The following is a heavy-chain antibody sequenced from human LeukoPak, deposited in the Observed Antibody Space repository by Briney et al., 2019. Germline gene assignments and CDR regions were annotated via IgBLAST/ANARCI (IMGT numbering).Heavy chain of an antibody. D-gene: IGHD3-22*01. CDR1: GFTFSNAW. CDR3: TTGERRFDSSGYYPYYFDY. Sequence: GGSLRLSCAASGFTFSNAWMSWVRQAPGKGLEWVGRIKSKTDDGATDYAAPVKGRFTISRDDSKDTLYLQMNSLKTEDTAVYYCTTGERRFDSSGYYPYYFDYWGQGTLVTVSS. J-gene: IGHJ4*02. V-gene: IGHV3-15*01. CDR2: IKSKTDDGAT.